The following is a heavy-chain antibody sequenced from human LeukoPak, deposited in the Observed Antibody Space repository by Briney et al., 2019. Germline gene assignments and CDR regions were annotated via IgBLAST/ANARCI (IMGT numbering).Heavy chain of an antibody. CDR1: GGTFSSYA. J-gene: IGHJ6*03. V-gene: IGHV1-69*05. D-gene: IGHD6-13*01. CDR3: AREFSSSSRSIYYMDV. Sequence: GSSAKVSCKASGGTFSSYAISWVRQAPGQGLEWMGGIIPIFGTANYAQKFQGRVTITTDESTSTAYMELSSLRSEDTAVYYCAREFSSSSRSIYYMDVWGKGTTVTVSS. CDR2: IIPIFGTA.